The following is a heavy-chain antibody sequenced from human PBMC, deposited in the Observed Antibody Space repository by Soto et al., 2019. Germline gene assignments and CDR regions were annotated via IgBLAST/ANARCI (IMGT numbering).Heavy chain of an antibody. CDR1: GGTFSSYA. V-gene: IGHV1-69*13. CDR3: ARDQPIAVAGTVSAGVFDY. Sequence: WASVKVSCKASGGTFSSYAISWVREAPGQGLEWMGGIIPIFGTANYAQKFQGRVTITADESTSTAYMELSSLRSEDTAVYYCARDQPIAVAGTVSAGVFDYWGQGTLVTVSS. D-gene: IGHD6-19*01. J-gene: IGHJ4*02. CDR2: IIPIFGTA.